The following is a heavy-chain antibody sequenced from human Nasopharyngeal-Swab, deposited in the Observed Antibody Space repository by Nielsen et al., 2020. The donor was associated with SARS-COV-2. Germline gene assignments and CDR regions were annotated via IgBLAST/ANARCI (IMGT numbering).Heavy chain of an antibody. CDR2: IYFSEST. D-gene: IGHD6-19*01. V-gene: IGHV4-39*07. Sequence: WIRQPPGKGLEWIGRIYFSESTNYNPSLTSRVTMSVDTSKNQFSLKRSSVTAADTAVYYCARDRHWLVDYWGQGTLVTVSS. J-gene: IGHJ4*02. CDR3: ARDRHWLVDY.